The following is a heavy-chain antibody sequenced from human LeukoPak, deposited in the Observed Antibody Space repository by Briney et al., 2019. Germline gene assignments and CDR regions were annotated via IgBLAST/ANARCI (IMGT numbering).Heavy chain of an antibody. Sequence: ETLSLTCTVSGGSIYSYYWSWIRQPPGKGLEGIGYIYNSGSTNYNPSLKSRVTISVDTSKNQVSLKLSSVTATDTAVYYCARFQSSSSWDYYYGLDVWGQGTTVTVSS. V-gene: IGHV4-59*01. J-gene: IGHJ6*02. D-gene: IGHD2-2*01. CDR1: GGSIYSYY. CDR3: ARFQSSSSWDYYYGLDV. CDR2: IYNSGST.